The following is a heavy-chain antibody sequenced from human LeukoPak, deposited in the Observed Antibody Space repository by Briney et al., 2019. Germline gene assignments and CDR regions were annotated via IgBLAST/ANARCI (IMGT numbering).Heavy chain of an antibody. Sequence: ASVKVSCKASGYTFTSYYMHWVRQAPGQGLEWMGIINPSGGSTTYAQKFQGRVTMTRDTSTSTVYMELSSLRSEDTAVYFCARTWGDYGSGNSYFDYWGQGTLVSVS. CDR2: INPSGGST. CDR1: GYTFTSYY. J-gene: IGHJ4*02. CDR3: ARTWGDYGSGNSYFDY. D-gene: IGHD3-10*01. V-gene: IGHV1-46*01.